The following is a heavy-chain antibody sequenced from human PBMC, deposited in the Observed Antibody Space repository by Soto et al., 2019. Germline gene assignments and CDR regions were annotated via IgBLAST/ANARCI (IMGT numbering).Heavy chain of an antibody. V-gene: IGHV1-18*01. D-gene: IGHD3-16*02. CDR1: GYTFTSYG. CDR3: ARGLIGGVIVDPYYMDV. J-gene: IGHJ6*03. CDR2: ISAYNGNT. Sequence: QVPLVQSGAEVKKPGASVKVSCKASGYTFTSYGISWVRQAPGQGLEWMGWISAYNGNTNYAQKLQGRVTMTTDTSTSTAYMELRSLRSDDTAVYYCARGLIGGVIVDPYYMDVWSKGTTVTVSS.